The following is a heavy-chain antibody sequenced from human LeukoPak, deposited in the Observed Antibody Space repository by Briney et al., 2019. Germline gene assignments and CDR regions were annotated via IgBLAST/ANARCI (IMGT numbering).Heavy chain of an antibody. CDR1: GGSISSHY. Sequence: PSETLSLTCTVSGGSISSHYWSWIRQPPGKGLEWIGYICYSGSTNYNPSLKSRVTISVDTSKNQFSLKLSSVTAADTAVYYCARSEGIAAAVDYWGQGTLVTVSS. D-gene: IGHD6-13*01. CDR2: ICYSGST. CDR3: ARSEGIAAAVDY. J-gene: IGHJ4*02. V-gene: IGHV4-59*11.